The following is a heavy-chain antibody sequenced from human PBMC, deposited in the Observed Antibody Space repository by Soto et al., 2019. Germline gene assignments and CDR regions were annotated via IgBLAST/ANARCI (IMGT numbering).Heavy chain of an antibody. CDR2: IYPGDSDT. CDR1: GYSFTSYW. CDR3: ARHQWGMTTVTMYHY. J-gene: IGHJ4*02. V-gene: IGHV5-51*01. D-gene: IGHD4-17*01. Sequence: PGESLKISCKGSGYSFTSYWIGWVRQMPGKGLEWMGIIYPGDSDTRYSPSFQGQVTISADKSISTAYLQWSSLKASDTAMYYCARHQWGMTTVTMYHYWGQGTLVTVSS.